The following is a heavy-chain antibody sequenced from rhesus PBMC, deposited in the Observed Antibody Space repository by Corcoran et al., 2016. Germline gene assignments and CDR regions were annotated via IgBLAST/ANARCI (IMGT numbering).Heavy chain of an antibody. CDR3: ARDATVAARTYFDY. CDR1: GGSISGYY. CDR2: IGGSSGST. D-gene: IGHD4-29*01. J-gene: IGHJ4*01. V-gene: IGHV4S5*01. Sequence: QVQLEESGPGLVQPSESLSLTCAVSGGSISGYYRKCIRPPPGQGLEWIGYIGGSSGSTDYNPSLKSRVTISTDTSKNQLSLRLSSVTAADTAVYYCARDATVAARTYFDYWGQGVLVTVSS.